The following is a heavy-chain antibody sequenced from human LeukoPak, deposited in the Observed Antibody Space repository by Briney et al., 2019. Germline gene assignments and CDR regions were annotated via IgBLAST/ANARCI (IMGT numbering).Heavy chain of an antibody. CDR1: GASISSSSYY. V-gene: IGHV4-39*01. J-gene: IGHJ4*02. CDR2: IYYGGST. Sequence: TSETLSLTCTVSGASISSSSYYWGWIRQPPGKGLEWIGSIYYGGSTYYNPALQSRVTLFVDTSKNQFSLKLTSVTAADTAVYSCARLGVWFGEGNLSGYFDYWGQGALVTVSS. D-gene: IGHD3-10*01. CDR3: ARLGVWFGEGNLSGYFDY.